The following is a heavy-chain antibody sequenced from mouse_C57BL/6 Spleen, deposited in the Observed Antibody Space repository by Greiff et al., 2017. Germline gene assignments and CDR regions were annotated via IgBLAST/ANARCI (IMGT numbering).Heavy chain of an antibody. V-gene: IGHV3-6*01. CDR3: ARGGPRNAMDY. CDR1: GYSITSGYY. CDR2: ISYDGSN. J-gene: IGHJ4*01. Sequence: EVKLMESGPGLVKPSQSLSFTCSVTGYSITSGYYWNWIRQFPGNKLEWMGYISYDGSNNYNPSLKNRISITRDTSKNQFFLKLNSVTTEDTATYYCARGGPRNAMDYWGQGTSVTVSS.